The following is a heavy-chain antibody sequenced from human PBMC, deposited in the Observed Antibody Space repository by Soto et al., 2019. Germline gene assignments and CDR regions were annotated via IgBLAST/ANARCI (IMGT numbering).Heavy chain of an antibody. J-gene: IGHJ6*02. CDR2: IIPIFGTA. CDR1: GGTFSSYA. V-gene: IGHV1-69*13. CDR3: ASPVNYDFWSGHGFGYYYYSMDV. D-gene: IGHD3-3*01. Sequence: SVKVSCKASGGTFSSYAISWVRQAPGQGLEWMGGIIPIFGTANYAQKFQGRVTVTADESTSTAYMELSSLRSEDTAVYYCASPVNYDFWSGHGFGYYYYSMDVWGQGTTVTVSS.